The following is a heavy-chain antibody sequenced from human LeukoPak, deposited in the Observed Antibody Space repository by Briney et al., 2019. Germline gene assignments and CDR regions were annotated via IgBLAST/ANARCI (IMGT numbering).Heavy chain of an antibody. CDR2: IYHSGST. V-gene: IGHV4-39*01. J-gene: IGHJ4*02. CDR3: TRAAAFYVPDY. D-gene: IGHD2/OR15-2a*01. CDR1: GCPISSSSYY. Sequence: SETLSLTCSVSGCPISSSSYYWGWIRQPPGKGLEWIVRIYHSGSTYDKPSLKSRVTISVDTSNNQFTLKLSSVTAADTAVYYCTRAAAFYVPDYWGQGTLVTVSS.